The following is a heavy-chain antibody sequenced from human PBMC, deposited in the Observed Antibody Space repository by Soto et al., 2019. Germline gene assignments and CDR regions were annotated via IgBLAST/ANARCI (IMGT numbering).Heavy chain of an antibody. Sequence: SETLSLTCAVYGESFSGYYWSYIRQPPGKGLEWIGEINHSGSTNYNPSLKSRVTISVDTSKNQFSLKLSSVTAADTAVYYCARLDYYYMDVWGKGTTVTVSS. CDR3: ARLDYYYMDV. CDR2: INHSGST. J-gene: IGHJ6*03. V-gene: IGHV4-34*01. CDR1: GESFSGYY.